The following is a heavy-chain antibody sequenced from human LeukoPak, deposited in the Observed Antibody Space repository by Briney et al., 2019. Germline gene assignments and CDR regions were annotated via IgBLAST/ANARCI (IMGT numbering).Heavy chain of an antibody. Sequence: SETLSLTCAVYGGSFSGYYWSWIRQPPGKGLVWIGEINHSGSTNYNPSLKSRITISVDTSKNQFSLKLSSVTAADTAVYYCAGYYGGYWGQGTLVTVSS. V-gene: IGHV4-34*01. CDR2: INHSGST. CDR3: AGYYGGY. D-gene: IGHD2-21*01. J-gene: IGHJ4*02. CDR1: GGSFSGYY.